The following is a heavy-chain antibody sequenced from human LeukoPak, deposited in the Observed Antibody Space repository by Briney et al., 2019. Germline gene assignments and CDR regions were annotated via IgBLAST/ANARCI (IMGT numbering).Heavy chain of an antibody. J-gene: IGHJ4*02. D-gene: IGHD2-15*01. Sequence: GGSLRLSCAASGFTFSSYSMNWVRQAPGKGLEWVSIIYNGGNTYYADSVKGRFTISRDNSKNTLYLQMNSLRAEDTAVYYCARDSYSKYWGQGTLVTVSS. CDR3: ARDSYSKY. CDR1: GFTFSSYS. CDR2: IYNGGNT. V-gene: IGHV3-66*01.